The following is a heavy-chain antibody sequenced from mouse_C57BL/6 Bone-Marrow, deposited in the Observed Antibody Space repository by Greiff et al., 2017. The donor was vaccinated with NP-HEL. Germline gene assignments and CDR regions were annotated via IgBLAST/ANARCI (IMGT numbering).Heavy chain of an antibody. CDR2: LDPSDSYT. D-gene: IGHD1-2*01. V-gene: IGHV1-69*01. Sequence: VQLQQPGAELVMPGASVKLSCKASGYTFTSYCMHWVKQRPGQGLEWIGVLDPSDSYTNYNQKFKGKATLTVDKSSSTAYMQLSSLTSEDSAVYEGAKGGDEAAWYGYGGQGKVITVSA. J-gene: IGHJ3*01. CDR1: GYTFTSYC. CDR3: AKGGDEAAWYGY.